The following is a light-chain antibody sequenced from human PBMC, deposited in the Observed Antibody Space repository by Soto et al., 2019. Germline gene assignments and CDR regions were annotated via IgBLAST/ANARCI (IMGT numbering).Light chain of an antibody. Sequence: QSVLTRAASVSGSPGQSNTISYTGTSSDVGGYNYVSWYQHHPGKAPKLMIFDVSNRPSGVSNRFSGSKSGNTASLTISGLQPEDEADYYCSSYTTSNTRQIVFGTGTKVTVL. J-gene: IGLJ1*01. CDR2: DVS. CDR3: SSYTTSNTRQIV. CDR1: SSDVGGYNY. V-gene: IGLV2-14*03.